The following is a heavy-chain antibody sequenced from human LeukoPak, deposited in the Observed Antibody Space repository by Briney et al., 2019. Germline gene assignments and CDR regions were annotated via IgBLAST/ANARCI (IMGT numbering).Heavy chain of an antibody. V-gene: IGHV4-39*07. CDR2: IYYSGST. D-gene: IGHD5-18*01. Sequence: SETLSLTCTVSGGSISSSSYYWGWIRQPPGKGLEWIGSIYYSGSTYYNPSLKSRVTISVDTSKNQSSLKLSSVTAADTAVYYCARDTAMVYDAFDIWGQGTMVTVSS. J-gene: IGHJ3*02. CDR1: GGSISSSSYY. CDR3: ARDTAMVYDAFDI.